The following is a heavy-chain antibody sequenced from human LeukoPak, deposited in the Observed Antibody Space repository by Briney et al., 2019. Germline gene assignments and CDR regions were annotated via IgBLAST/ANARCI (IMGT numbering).Heavy chain of an antibody. CDR3: AREPKNYGSGSPIDY. CDR2: IYYSGST. D-gene: IGHD3-10*01. CDR1: GGSISSSSYY. J-gene: IGHJ4*02. V-gene: IGHV4-39*07. Sequence: NPSETLSLTCTVSGGSISSSSYYWGWIRQPPGKGLEWIGSIYYSGSTYYNPSLKSRVTISVDTSKNQFSLKLSSVTAADTAVYYCAREPKNYGSGSPIDYWGQGTLVTVSS.